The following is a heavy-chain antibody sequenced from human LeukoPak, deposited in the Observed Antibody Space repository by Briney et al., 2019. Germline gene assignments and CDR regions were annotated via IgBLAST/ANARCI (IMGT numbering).Heavy chain of an antibody. CDR2: INPNSGGT. J-gene: IGHJ5*02. CDR1: GYTFTGYY. D-gene: IGHD5-18*01. CDR3: ARGPRGYSYAPGNWFDP. Sequence: ASVKVSCKASGYTFTGYYMHWVRQAPGQGLEWMGWINPNSGGTNYAQKFQGRVTMTRDTSISTAYMELSRLRSDDTAVYYCARGPRGYSYAPGNWFDPWGQGTLVTVSS. V-gene: IGHV1-2*02.